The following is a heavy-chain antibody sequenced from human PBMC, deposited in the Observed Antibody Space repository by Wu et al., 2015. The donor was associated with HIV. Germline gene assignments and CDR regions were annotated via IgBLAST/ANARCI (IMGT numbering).Heavy chain of an antibody. CDR3: ARGTLYRCNLTSCYHFDY. Sequence: QVQLVQSGAEVRRPGASVKISCKTSGYSFKNYDINWVRQAPGEGLEWMGWMNPNSGNVGYAQKFQVRVIITRNISINTFYMELRGLRSEDAGMYYCARGTLYRCNLTSCYHFDYWGQGTLVTVSS. CDR1: GYSFKNYD. J-gene: IGHJ4*02. CDR2: MNPNSGNV. D-gene: IGHD2-2*01. V-gene: IGHV1-8*03.